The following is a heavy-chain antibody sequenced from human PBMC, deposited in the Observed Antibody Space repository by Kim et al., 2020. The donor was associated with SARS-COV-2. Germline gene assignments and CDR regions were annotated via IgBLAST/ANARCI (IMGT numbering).Heavy chain of an antibody. D-gene: IGHD1-26*01. CDR3: ARGPSYSGSPGYYFDY. J-gene: IGHJ4*02. Sequence: ASVKVSCKASGYTFTSYDINWVRQATGQGLEWMGWMNPNSGNTGYAQKFQGRVTMTRNTSISTAYMELSSLRSEDTAVYYCARGPSYSGSPGYYFDYWGQGTLVTVSS. V-gene: IGHV1-8*01. CDR2: MNPNSGNT. CDR1: GYTFTSYD.